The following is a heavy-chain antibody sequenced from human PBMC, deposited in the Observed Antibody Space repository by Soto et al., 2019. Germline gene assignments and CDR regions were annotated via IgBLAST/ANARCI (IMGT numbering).Heavy chain of an antibody. CDR1: GGTFSSYA. Sequence: QVQLVQSGAEVKKPGSSVKVSCKASGGTFSSYAISWVRQAPGQGLEWMGGIIPIFGTANYAQKFQGRVTITADESTSTADMELSSLRSEDTAVYYCARCQLPARHYYYGMDVWGQGTTVTVSS. CDR2: IIPIFGTA. V-gene: IGHV1-69*01. CDR3: ARCQLPARHYYYGMDV. D-gene: IGHD1-26*01. J-gene: IGHJ6*02.